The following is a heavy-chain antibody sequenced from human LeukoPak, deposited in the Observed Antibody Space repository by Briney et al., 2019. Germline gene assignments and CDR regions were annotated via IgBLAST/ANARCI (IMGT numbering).Heavy chain of an antibody. V-gene: IGHV3-48*02. J-gene: IGHJ4*02. CDR2: ISSSGTTI. Sequence: GGSLRLSCAASGFTFSTYAMSWVRQAPGKGLEWLSYISSSGTTIYYADSVKGRFTISRENAKSSLYLQMNSLRDGDTAVYYCARSSGLSFFDYWGRGTLVTVSS. CDR3: ARSSGLSFFDY. D-gene: IGHD3-16*01. CDR1: GFTFSTYA.